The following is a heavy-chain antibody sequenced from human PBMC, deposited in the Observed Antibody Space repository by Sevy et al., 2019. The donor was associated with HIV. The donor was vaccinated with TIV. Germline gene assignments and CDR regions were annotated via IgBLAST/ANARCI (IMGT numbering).Heavy chain of an antibody. D-gene: IGHD1-26*01. CDR2: IGRTGSPI. Sequence: GGSLRLSCAASGFPFSTYEMHWVRQAPGKGLEWISYIGRTGSPIYYADSVKGRFTISRDNAKNSLSLQMNGLRVEDTGVYYCARVPDSGGRGRADYWGQGTRVTVSS. V-gene: IGHV3-48*03. J-gene: IGHJ4*02. CDR1: GFPFSTYE. CDR3: ARVPDSGGRGRADY.